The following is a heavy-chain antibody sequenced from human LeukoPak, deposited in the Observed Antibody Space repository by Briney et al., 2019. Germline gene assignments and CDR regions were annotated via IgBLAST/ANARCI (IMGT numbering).Heavy chain of an antibody. CDR1: GGTFSSYA. CDR3: ARDRGSGRFNWFDP. Sequence: SVKVSCKASGGTFSSYAISWVRQAPGQGLEWMGRIIPIFGTANYAQKFQGRVTITTDESTSTAYMELSSLRSEDTAVYYCARDRGSGRFNWFDPWGQGTLVTASS. V-gene: IGHV1-69*05. CDR2: IIPIFGTA. J-gene: IGHJ5*02. D-gene: IGHD1-26*01.